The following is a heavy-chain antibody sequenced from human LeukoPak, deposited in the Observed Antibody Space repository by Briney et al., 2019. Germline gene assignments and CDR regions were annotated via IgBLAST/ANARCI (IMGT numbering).Heavy chain of an antibody. V-gene: IGHV4-59*12. D-gene: IGHD3-10*01. CDR1: GGSISSYY. CDR2: IYYSGST. CDR3: ASGPLWFGNFDY. Sequence: SETLSLTCTVSGGSISSYYWNWIRQPPGKGLEWIGFIYYSGSTNYNPSLKSRVTISVDTSKNQFSLKLSSVTAADTAVYYCASGPLWFGNFDYWGQGTLVTVSS. J-gene: IGHJ4*02.